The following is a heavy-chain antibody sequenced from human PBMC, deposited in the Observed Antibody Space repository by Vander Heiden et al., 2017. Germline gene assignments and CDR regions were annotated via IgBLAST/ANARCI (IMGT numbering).Heavy chain of an antibody. CDR1: GGSISSYY. CDR2: IYYSGST. CDR3: ARSSSSTYYYGMDV. Sequence: QVQLQESGPGLVKPSETLSLTCPASGGSISSYYWTWFRQPPGKGLEWIGYIYYSGSTNYNPSLKSRVTTSVDTSKNQFFLKLSSVTAADTAVYYCARSSSSTYYYGMDVWGQGTTVTVSS. J-gene: IGHJ6*02. D-gene: IGHD6-6*01. V-gene: IGHV4-59*01.